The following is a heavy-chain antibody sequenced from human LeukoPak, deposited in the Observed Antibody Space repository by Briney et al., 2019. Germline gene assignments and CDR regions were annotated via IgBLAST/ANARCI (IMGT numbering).Heavy chain of an antibody. CDR2: IYYTGSI. Sequence: KTSETLSLTCTVSGGSISNSNYYWSWIRQPPGKGLEWIGSIYYTGSIFYNPSLKSRVTISVDASKNQFSLRLSSVPAADTAVYCCARRRVGAAVDYWGQGTLVTVSS. V-gene: IGHV4-39*01. J-gene: IGHJ4*02. D-gene: IGHD1-26*01. CDR3: ARRRVGAAVDY. CDR1: GGSISNSNYY.